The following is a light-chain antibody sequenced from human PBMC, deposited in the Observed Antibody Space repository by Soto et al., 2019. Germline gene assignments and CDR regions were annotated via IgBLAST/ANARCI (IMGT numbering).Light chain of an antibody. Sequence: EIVLTQSPATLSLSPGERATLSCRASQSVSSYLAWYQQKPGQAPRLLIYDASNRATGIPARFSGSGSGTDFTLTISSLEPEDFAGYYCQQRRNWPITFGQGTRLEIK. CDR2: DAS. J-gene: IGKJ5*01. V-gene: IGKV3-11*01. CDR1: QSVSSY. CDR3: QQRRNWPIT.